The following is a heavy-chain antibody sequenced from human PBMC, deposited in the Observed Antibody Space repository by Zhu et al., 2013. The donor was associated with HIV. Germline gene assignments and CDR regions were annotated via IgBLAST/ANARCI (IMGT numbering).Heavy chain of an antibody. J-gene: IGHJ5*02. CDR3: ARDHTRDFWSGYSNWFDP. CDR1: GYTFSRYG. V-gene: IGHV1-18*01. Sequence: LWQYWRPEVKKPGASVKVSCKASGYTFSRYGISWVRQAPGQGLEWMGWISAYNGNTNYAQRFQGRVTMTTDTSTSTAYMEVRSLRSDDTAVYYCARDHTRDFWSGYSNWFDPWGQGTLVTVSS. CDR2: ISAYNGNT. D-gene: IGHD3-3*01.